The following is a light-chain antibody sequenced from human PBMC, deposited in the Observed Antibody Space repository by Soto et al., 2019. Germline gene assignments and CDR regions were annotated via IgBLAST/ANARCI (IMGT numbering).Light chain of an antibody. CDR3: QHYNSNSPT. Sequence: GDGVPIPCRASQSISNRLAWYQQRPGKAPKYLIYDASTLDSGAPSRFSGSGSGTEFTLSISSLQPDDFATYYCQHYNSNSPTFGQGTKVDI. CDR1: QSISNR. V-gene: IGKV1-5*01. J-gene: IGKJ1*01. CDR2: DAS.